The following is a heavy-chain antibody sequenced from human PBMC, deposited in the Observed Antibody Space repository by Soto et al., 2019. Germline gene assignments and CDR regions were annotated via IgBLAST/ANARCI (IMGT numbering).Heavy chain of an antibody. CDR1: GYTFTSYA. CDR3: ARDPMYNWNYLDY. V-gene: IGHV1-3*01. D-gene: IGHD1-20*01. J-gene: IGHJ4*02. CDR2: INAGNGNT. Sequence: ASVKVSCKASGYTFTSYAMHWVRQAPGQRLEGMGWINAGNGNTKYSQKFQGRVTITRDTSASTAYMELSSLRSEDTAVYYCARDPMYNWNYLDYWGQGTLVTVSS.